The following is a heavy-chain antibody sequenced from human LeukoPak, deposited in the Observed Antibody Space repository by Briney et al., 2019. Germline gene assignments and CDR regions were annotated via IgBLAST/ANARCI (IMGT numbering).Heavy chain of an antibody. CDR2: INPNSGGT. CDR3: ARADRLHGGPYLIGP. D-gene: IGHD2-21*01. Sequence: ASVKVSCKTSEYSFTDYYMHWVRQAPGQGLEWMGWINPNSGGTSSAQKFQGRVTMTRDTSITTVYMEVSWLTSDDTAIYYCARADRLHGGPYLIGPWGQGTLVTVSS. J-gene: IGHJ5*02. CDR1: EYSFTDYY. V-gene: IGHV1-2*02.